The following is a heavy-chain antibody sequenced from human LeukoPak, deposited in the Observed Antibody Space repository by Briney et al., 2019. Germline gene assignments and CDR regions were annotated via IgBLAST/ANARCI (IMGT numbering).Heavy chain of an antibody. CDR1: GYTFTSYG. CDR2: ISAYNGNT. V-gene: IGHV1-18*01. D-gene: IGHD6-13*01. J-gene: IGHJ6*02. Sequence: ASVKVSCKASGYTFTSYGISWVRQVPGQGLEWMGWISAYNGNTNYAQKLQGRVTMTTDTSTSTAYMELRSLRSDDTAVYYCAGTGIAAAGLDYYYYYGMDVWGQGTTVTVSS. CDR3: AGTGIAAAGLDYYYYYGMDV.